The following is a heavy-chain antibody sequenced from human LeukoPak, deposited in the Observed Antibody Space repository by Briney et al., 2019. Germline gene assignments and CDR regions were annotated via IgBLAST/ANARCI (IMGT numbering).Heavy chain of an antibody. V-gene: IGHV3-30*02. Sequence: GGSLRLSCAASGFTFSSYGMHWVRQAPGKGLEWVAFIRYDGSNKYYADPVKGRFTNSRDNSKNTLYLQMNSLRAEDTAVYYCAEVEGYDYVWGSYRPNYFDYWGQGTLVTVSS. D-gene: IGHD3-16*02. CDR1: GFTFSSYG. CDR3: AEVEGYDYVWGSYRPNYFDY. J-gene: IGHJ4*02. CDR2: IRYDGSNK.